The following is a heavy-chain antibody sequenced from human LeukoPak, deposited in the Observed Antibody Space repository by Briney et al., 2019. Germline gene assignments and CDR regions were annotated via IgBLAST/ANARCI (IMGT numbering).Heavy chain of an antibody. CDR3: VRDWFLALDY. D-gene: IGHD3-10*01. CDR1: GFTFDDYA. J-gene: IGHJ4*02. CDR2: IQGDGSGI. Sequence: PGRSLRFSCAASGFTFDDYAMHWVRQVPGKGLVWVSRIQGDGSGIIYADSVKGRFTISRDNAKNTLYLQMNSLSDEDTAVYYCVRDWFLALDYWGQGTLVTVSS. V-gene: IGHV3-74*01.